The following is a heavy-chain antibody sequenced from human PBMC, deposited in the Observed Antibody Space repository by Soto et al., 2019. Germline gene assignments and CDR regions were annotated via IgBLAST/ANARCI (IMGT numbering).Heavy chain of an antibody. D-gene: IGHD3-10*01. J-gene: IGHJ4*02. CDR3: ARDSITMVRGVIQCDY. Sequence: PSETLSLTCAVYGGSFSGYYWSWIRQPPGKGLEWIGEINHSGSTNYNPSLKSRVTISVDTSKNQFSLKLSSVTAADTAVYYCARDSITMVRGVIQCDYWGQGTLVTVSS. CDR1: GGSFSGYY. CDR2: INHSGST. V-gene: IGHV4-34*01.